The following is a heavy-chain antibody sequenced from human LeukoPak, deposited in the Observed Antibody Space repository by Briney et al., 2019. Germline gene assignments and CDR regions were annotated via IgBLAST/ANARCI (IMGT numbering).Heavy chain of an antibody. CDR3: ATVAGLCSSTSCAFDP. D-gene: IGHD2-2*01. Sequence: ASVKVSCKASGGTFSSYAISWVRQAPGQGLEWMGGFDPEDDEIIYAQRFQGRVTMTEDASTDTAYMELSSLRSEDTAVYYCATVAGLCSSTSCAFDPWGQGTLVTVSS. CDR1: GGTFSSYA. J-gene: IGHJ5*02. CDR2: FDPEDDEI. V-gene: IGHV1-24*01.